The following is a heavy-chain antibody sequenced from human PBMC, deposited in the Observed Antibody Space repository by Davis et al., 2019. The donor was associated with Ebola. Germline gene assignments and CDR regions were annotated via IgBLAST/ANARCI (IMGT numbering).Heavy chain of an antibody. Sequence: PSETLSLTCAVSGYSISSGYYWGWIRQPPGKGLEWIGSIYHSGSTYYNPSLKSRVTISVDTSKNQFSLKLSSVTAADTAVYYCARGRRQQLVDYWGQGTLVTVSS. D-gene: IGHD6-13*01. CDR3: ARGRRQQLVDY. CDR1: GYSISSGYY. V-gene: IGHV4-38-2*01. CDR2: IYHSGST. J-gene: IGHJ4*02.